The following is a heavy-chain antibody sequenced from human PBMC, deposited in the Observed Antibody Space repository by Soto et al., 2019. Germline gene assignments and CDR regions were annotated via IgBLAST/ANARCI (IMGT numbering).Heavy chain of an antibody. Sequence: QVQLVQSGAEVKKPGSSVKVSCKASGGTFSSYAISWVRQAPGQGLEWMGGIIPILGTANYAQKFQGRVTITADESTSTAYMELSSLRSEDTAVYYCARGTYYYDRSGYYYGFDYWGQGTLVTGSS. J-gene: IGHJ4*02. CDR1: GGTFSSYA. CDR2: IIPILGTA. V-gene: IGHV1-69*01. D-gene: IGHD3-22*01. CDR3: ARGTYYYDRSGYYYGFDY.